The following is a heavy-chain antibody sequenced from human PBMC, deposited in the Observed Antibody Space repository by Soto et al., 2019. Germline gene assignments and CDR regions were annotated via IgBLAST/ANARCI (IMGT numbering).Heavy chain of an antibody. J-gene: IGHJ6*02. D-gene: IGHD3-3*01. CDR3: ATSFWSGPPPYYYYGMDV. CDR1: GGTFSSYA. Sequence: QVQLVQSGAEVKKPGSSVKVSCKASGGTFSSYAISWVRQAPGQGLEWMGGIIPIFGTANYAQKFQGRVTITADESTSTAYMELSSLRSEDTAVYYRATSFWSGPPPYYYYGMDVWGQGTTVTVSS. V-gene: IGHV1-69*01. CDR2: IIPIFGTA.